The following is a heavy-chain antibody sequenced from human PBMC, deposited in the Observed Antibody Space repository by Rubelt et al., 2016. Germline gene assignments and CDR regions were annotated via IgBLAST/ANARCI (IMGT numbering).Heavy chain of an antibody. CDR3: ARAGYSGYDGIDY. D-gene: IGHD5-12*01. V-gene: IGHV3-48*04. CDR2: ISSSSSTI. CDR1: GFIFNRYA. J-gene: IGHJ4*02. Sequence: EVQLVESGGGLVQPGGSLRLSCAASGFIFNRYAMSWVRQTPGKGLEWVSYISSSSSTIFYADSVRGQFTISRDNTKDSLYLQMNSLRAEDTAVYYCARAGYSGYDGIDYWGQGTLVTVSS.